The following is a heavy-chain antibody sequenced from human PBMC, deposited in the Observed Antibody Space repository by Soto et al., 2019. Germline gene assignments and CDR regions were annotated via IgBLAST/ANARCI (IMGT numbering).Heavy chain of an antibody. V-gene: IGHV3-23*01. CDR1: GFTFSSYA. J-gene: IGHJ4*02. Sequence: GGSLRLSCAASGFTFSSYAMSWVRQAPGKGLEWVSAISGSGGSTYYADSVKGRFTISRDNPKNTLYLQMNSLRAEDTAVYYCAKRYTMVRGVIPIFDYWGQGALVTVSS. CDR3: AKRYTMVRGVIPIFDY. CDR2: ISGSGGST. D-gene: IGHD3-10*01.